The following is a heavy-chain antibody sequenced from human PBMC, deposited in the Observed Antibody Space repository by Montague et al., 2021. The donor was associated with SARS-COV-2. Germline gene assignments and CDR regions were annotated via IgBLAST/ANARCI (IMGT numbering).Heavy chain of an antibody. D-gene: IGHD5-24*01. CDR2: IYYSGST. J-gene: IGHJ4*02. CDR3: ARGDVEMATIKSGGPFYHFDY. Sequence: SETLSLTCTVPGGSISSYYWSWIRQPPGRGREWIGYIYYSGSTNYNPSLKSPVTITVDTSTNQFSLKLSSVTAADTAVYYCARGDVEMATIKSGGPFYHFDYWGQGTLVTVSS. CDR1: GGSISSYY. V-gene: IGHV4-59*13.